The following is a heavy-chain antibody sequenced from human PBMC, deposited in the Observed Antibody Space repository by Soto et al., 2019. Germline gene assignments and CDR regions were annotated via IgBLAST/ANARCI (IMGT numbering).Heavy chain of an antibody. Sequence: ASVKVSCKTSGYTFTDLGISWVRQGPGQGLEWMGWISTYNGNIKHVQKFQDRVTMTTDTYTTTAYMEVRSLSSDDTAVYYCEREDCSSTGCFGPDYWGQGTLVTV. CDR3: EREDCSSTGCFGPDY. D-gene: IGHD2-2*01. CDR1: GYTFTDLG. J-gene: IGHJ4*02. V-gene: IGHV1-18*01. CDR2: ISTYNGNI.